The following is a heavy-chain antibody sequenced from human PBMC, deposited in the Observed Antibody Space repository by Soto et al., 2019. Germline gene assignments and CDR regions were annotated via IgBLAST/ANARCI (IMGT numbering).Heavy chain of an antibody. J-gene: IGHJ6*02. CDR3: ARGFTMLRGVMGYGLDV. Sequence: ASVKVYCKASGYTFTSYYMHWVRQDPGQGLEWMGIINPSGGSTSYAQKFQGRVTMTRDTSTSTVYMELSSLRSEDAAVYYCARGFTMLRGVMGYGLDVRGQGTTVTVSS. CDR2: INPSGGST. V-gene: IGHV1-46*01. CDR1: GYTFTSYY. D-gene: IGHD3-10*01.